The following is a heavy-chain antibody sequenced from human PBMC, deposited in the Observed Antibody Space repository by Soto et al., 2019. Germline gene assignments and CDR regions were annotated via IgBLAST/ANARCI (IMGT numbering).Heavy chain of an antibody. Sequence: VASVKVSCKASGYTFTDYFMHWVRQAPGQGLEWMGWINPNSGGPKYAQKYQGRVTMTRDTSISTVYMELSRLTSDDTAVYYCATDDAKSASYYYFALGVWGHGTTVTVSS. CDR3: ATDDAKSASYYYFALGV. CDR1: GYTFTDYF. J-gene: IGHJ6*02. CDR2: INPNSGGP. D-gene: IGHD2-2*01. V-gene: IGHV1-2*02.